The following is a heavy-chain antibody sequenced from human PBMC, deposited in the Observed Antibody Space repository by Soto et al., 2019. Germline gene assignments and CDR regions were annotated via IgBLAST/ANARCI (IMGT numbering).Heavy chain of an antibody. CDR1: GFTFSSYG. J-gene: IGHJ4*02. Sequence: GGSLRLSCAASGFTFSSYGMHWVRQAPGKGLEWVAVISYDGSNKYYADSVKGRFTISRDNSKNTLYLQMNSLRAEDTAVYYCAKDVTDIVATIEVAIDYWGQGTLVTVSS. CDR3: AKDVTDIVATIEVAIDY. V-gene: IGHV3-30*18. CDR2: ISYDGSNK. D-gene: IGHD5-12*01.